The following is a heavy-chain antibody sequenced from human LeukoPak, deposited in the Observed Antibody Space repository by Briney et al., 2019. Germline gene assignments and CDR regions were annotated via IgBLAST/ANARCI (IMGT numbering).Heavy chain of an antibody. CDR1: GGTFSSYA. V-gene: IGHV1-2*06. D-gene: IGHD2-15*01. Sequence: ASVKVSCKASGGTFSSYAISWVRQAPGQGLEWVGRINPNSGGTNYAQKFQGRVTMTRDTSISTAYMELSRLRSDDTAVYYCARDKAVVAATFWFDPWGQGTLVTVSS. J-gene: IGHJ5*02. CDR2: INPNSGGT. CDR3: ARDKAVVAATFWFDP.